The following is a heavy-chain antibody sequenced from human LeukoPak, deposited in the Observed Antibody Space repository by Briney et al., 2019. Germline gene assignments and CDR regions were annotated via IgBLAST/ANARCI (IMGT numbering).Heavy chain of an antibody. J-gene: IGHJ2*01. CDR2: IYHSGST. CDR3: ATDRYWYFEI. V-gene: IGHV4-30-2*01. Sequence: SETLSLTCTVSGGSISSGGYYWSWIRQPPGKGLEWIGYIYHSGSTYYNPSLKSRVTISVDRSKNQFSLKLSSVTAADTAVYYCATDRYWYFEIWGRGTLLTVSS. CDR1: GGSISSGGYY.